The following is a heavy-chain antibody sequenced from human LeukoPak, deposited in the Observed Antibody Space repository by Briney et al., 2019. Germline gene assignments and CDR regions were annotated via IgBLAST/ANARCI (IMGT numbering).Heavy chain of an antibody. CDR1: GGSISSGSYY. CDR3: ARISRTSGYYTLIDY. D-gene: IGHD3-22*01. CDR2: IYTSGST. V-gene: IGHV4-61*02. J-gene: IGHJ4*02. Sequence: SETLSLTCTVSGGSISSGSYYWSWIRQPAWKGLEWIGPIYTSGSTNYNPSLKSRVTISVDTSKNQFSLKLSSVTAADTAVYYCARISRTSGYYTLIDYLGQGTLVTVSS.